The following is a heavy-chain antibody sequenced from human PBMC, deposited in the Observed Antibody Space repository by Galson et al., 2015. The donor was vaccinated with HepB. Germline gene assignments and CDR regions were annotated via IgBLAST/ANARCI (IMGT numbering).Heavy chain of an antibody. Sequence: LSLTCTVSGGSISSSNYYWGWIRQPPGKGLEWIGSIYYSGRTYYNASLKSRVTISVDTSKKQFSLKLSSVTAADTAVYYCARVSAAHQGWDYWGQGTLVTVSS. V-gene: IGHV4-39*07. CDR3: ARVSAAHQGWDY. D-gene: IGHD2-15*01. CDR2: IYYSGRT. J-gene: IGHJ4*02. CDR1: GGSISSSNYY.